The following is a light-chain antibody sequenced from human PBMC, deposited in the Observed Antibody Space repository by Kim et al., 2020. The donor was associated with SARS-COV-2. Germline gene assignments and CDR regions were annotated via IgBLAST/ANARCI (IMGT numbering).Light chain of an antibody. CDR1: SSDVGGYNY. V-gene: IGLV2-14*03. CDR3: SSYTSSTTYV. Sequence: GQSITIPCTGTSSDVGGYNYVSWYQQHPGKAPKLMIYDVSKWPSGVSNRFSGSKSGNTASLTISGLQAEDEADYYCSSYTSSTTYVFGTGTKVTVL. CDR2: DVS. J-gene: IGLJ1*01.